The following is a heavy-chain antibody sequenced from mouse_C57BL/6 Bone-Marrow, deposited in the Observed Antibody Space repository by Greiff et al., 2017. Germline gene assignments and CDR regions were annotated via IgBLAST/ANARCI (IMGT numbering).Heavy chain of an antibody. Sequence: QVQLKQPGAELVKPGASVKLSCKASGYTFTSYWMHWVKQRPGRGLEWIGRIDPNSGGTKYNEKFKSKATLTVDKPSSTAYMHLSSLTSEDSAVYYCARPDYYGSAWFAYWGQGTLGTVSA. J-gene: IGHJ3*01. CDR2: IDPNSGGT. D-gene: IGHD1-1*01. CDR1: GYTFTSYW. CDR3: ARPDYYGSAWFAY. V-gene: IGHV1-72*01.